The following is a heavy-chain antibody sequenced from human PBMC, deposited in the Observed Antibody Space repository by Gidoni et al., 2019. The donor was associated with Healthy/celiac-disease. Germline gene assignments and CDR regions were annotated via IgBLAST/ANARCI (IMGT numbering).Heavy chain of an antibody. D-gene: IGHD6-19*01. CDR1: GFTFGSYS. Sequence: EVQLVESGGGLVKPGGALRLSCAASGFTFGSYSMNWVRQAPGRGLEGVSSIRSSRSYKYDADSVKGRFIISRDNAKNSLYLQMNSLRAEDTAVYYCARVAGTSSFDYWGQGTLVTVSS. CDR3: ARVAGTSSFDY. V-gene: IGHV3-21*01. CDR2: IRSSRSYK. J-gene: IGHJ4*02.